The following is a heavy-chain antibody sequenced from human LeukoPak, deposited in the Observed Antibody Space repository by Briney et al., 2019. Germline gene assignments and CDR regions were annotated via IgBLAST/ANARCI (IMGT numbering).Heavy chain of an antibody. CDR3: ARRGASGWYSLDY. V-gene: IGHV3-23*01. J-gene: IGHJ4*02. CDR1: GFNFGGYP. CDR2: ISSDTTGT. D-gene: IGHD6-19*01. Sequence: PGGSLRLSCAASGFNFGGYPMSWVRQAPGKGLEWVASISSDTTGTYYADSVKGRFTISRDNSRSTLHLQMKNMRAEDTAVYLCARRGASGWYSLDYWGQGTLVTVSS.